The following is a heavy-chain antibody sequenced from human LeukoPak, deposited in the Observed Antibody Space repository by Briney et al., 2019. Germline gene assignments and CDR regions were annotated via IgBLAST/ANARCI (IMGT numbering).Heavy chain of an antibody. CDR1: GGTFSSYA. CDR2: INPNNGGT. V-gene: IGHV1-2*02. J-gene: IGHJ4*02. D-gene: IGHD6-13*01. CDR3: ATDRRSYSSSWAFDY. Sequence: VASVKVSCKASGGTFSSYAISWVRQAPGQGPEWMGSINPNNGGTNYPQKFQGRVSMTRDTSISTAYMEVSRLTSDDTAVYYCATDRRSYSSSWAFDYWGQGTLVTVSS.